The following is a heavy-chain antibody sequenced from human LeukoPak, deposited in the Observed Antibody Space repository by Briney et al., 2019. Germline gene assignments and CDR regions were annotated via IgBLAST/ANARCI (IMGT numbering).Heavy chain of an antibody. CDR1: GGSFSGYY. CDR2: INHSGST. D-gene: IGHD3-22*01. Sequence: SETLSLTCAVYGGSFSGYYWSWIRQPPGKGLECIGEINHSGSTNYNPSLKSRVTISVDTSKNQFSLKLGSVTAADTAVYYCARGRSSYYYDSSGYYRNNWFDPWGQGTLVTVSS. J-gene: IGHJ5*02. V-gene: IGHV4-34*01. CDR3: ARGRSSYYYDSSGYYRNNWFDP.